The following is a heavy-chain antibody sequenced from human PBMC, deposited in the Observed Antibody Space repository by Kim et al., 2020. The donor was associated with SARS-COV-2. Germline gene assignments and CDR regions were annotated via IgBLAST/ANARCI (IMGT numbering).Heavy chain of an antibody. Sequence: GGSLRLSCAASGFTFSSYAMSWVRQAPGKGLEWVSAISGSGGSTYYADSVKGRLTISRDNSKNTLYLQMNSLRAEDTAVYYCAKDAVTFGGVIGINAFDIWGQGTMVTVSS. V-gene: IGHV3-23*01. D-gene: IGHD3-16*02. CDR1: GFTFSSYA. J-gene: IGHJ3*02. CDR3: AKDAVTFGGVIGINAFDI. CDR2: ISGSGGST.